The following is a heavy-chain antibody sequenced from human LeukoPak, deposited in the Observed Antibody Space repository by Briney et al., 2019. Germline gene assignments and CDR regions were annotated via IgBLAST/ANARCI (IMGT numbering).Heavy chain of an antibody. CDR2: INPNSGGT. Sequence: EASVKVSCKASEYTFTGYYIHWVRQAPGQGLEWMGWINPNSGGTNYAQKFQGRVTMTRDTSISTAYMELSRLRSDDTAVYYCARGIGVPAAMPFWGQGTLVTVSS. D-gene: IGHD2-2*01. CDR1: EYTFTGYY. CDR3: ARGIGVPAAMPF. V-gene: IGHV1-2*02. J-gene: IGHJ1*01.